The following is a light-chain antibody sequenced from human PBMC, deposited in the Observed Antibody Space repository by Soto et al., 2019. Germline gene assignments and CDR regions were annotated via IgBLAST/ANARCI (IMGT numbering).Light chain of an antibody. CDR3: TSYAGTYSFFYV. CDR2: DVT. J-gene: IGLJ1*01. CDR1: SSDVGGYNS. Sequence: QSVLTQPASVSGSPGLSIAISCTGTSSDVGGYNSVSWYQQHPGKAPKLIIYDVTSRPSGVPDRFSGSKSGNTASLTVSGLQAEDEADYYCTSYAGTYSFFYVFGTGTKVTVL. V-gene: IGLV2-8*01.